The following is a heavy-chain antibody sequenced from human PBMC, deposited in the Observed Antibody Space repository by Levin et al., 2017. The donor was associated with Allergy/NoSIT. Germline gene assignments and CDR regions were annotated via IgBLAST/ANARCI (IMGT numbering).Heavy chain of an antibody. CDR2: INPNSGGT. Sequence: GESLKISCKASGYTFTGYYMHWVRQAPGQGLEWMGRINPNSGGTNYAQKFQGRVTMTRDTSISTAYMELSRLRSDDTAVYYCARAGIAAAGTGRPVFDCWGQGTLVTVSS. CDR1: GYTFTGYY. CDR3: ARAGIAAAGTGRPVFDC. J-gene: IGHJ4*02. D-gene: IGHD6-13*01. V-gene: IGHV1-2*06.